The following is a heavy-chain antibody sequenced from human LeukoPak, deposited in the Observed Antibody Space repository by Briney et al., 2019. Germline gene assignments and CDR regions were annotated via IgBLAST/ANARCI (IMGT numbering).Heavy chain of an antibody. CDR3: ARQVCSSTNCYPYYYYGMDV. CDR1: GGSISSYY. D-gene: IGHD2-2*01. J-gene: IGHJ6*02. Sequence: SETLSLTCTVSGGSISSYYWSWIRQPPGKGLEWIGYIYYSGSTNYNPSLKSRVTISVDTSKNQFSLKLSSVTAADTAVYYCARQVCSSTNCYPYYYYGMDVWGQGTTVTVSS. V-gene: IGHV4-59*01. CDR2: IYYSGST.